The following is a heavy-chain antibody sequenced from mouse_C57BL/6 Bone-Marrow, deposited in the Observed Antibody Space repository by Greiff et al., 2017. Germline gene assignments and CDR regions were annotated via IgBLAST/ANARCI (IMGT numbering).Heavy chain of an antibody. CDR2: IYHGDGDT. J-gene: IGHJ2*01. D-gene: IGHD4-1*01. Sequence: QVQLQQSGAELVKPGASVKISCKVSGYAFSTYWMNWVKQRPGKGLEWIGKIYHGDGDTSYNGKFKGKGTLNAYKSSSTAYMQLSSLTSEDSAFYFCARDWDYFDYWGQGTTLTVSS. CDR1: GYAFSTYW. CDR3: ARDWDYFDY. V-gene: IGHV1-80*01.